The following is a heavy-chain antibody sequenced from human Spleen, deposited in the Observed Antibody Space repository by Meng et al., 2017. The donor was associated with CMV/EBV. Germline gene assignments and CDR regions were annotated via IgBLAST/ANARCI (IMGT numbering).Heavy chain of an antibody. J-gene: IGHJ4*02. CDR3: AKNGGWEGYIDY. CDR1: GFRFSSYA. CDR2: ISDSRDRT. V-gene: IGHV3-23*01. Sequence: GGSLRLSCAASGFRFSSYAMSWVRQAPGEALEWVSAISDSRDRTYYADSVKGRFTISRDNSKNSLYLHMHSLRAEDTAVYYCAKNGGWEGYIDYWGQGTLVTVSS. D-gene: IGHD6-19*01.